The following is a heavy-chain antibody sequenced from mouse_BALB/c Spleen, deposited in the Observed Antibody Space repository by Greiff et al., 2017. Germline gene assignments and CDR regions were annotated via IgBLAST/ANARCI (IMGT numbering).Heavy chain of an antibody. V-gene: IGHV3-2*02. CDR2: ISYSGST. CDR1: GYSITSDYA. Sequence: EVKLVESGPGLVKPSQSLSLTCTVTGYSITSDYAWNWIRQFPGNKLEWMGYISYSGSTSYNPSLKSRISITRDTSKNQFFLQLNSVTTEDTTTYYCARSWAMDYWGQGTSVTVSS. J-gene: IGHJ4*01. CDR3: ARSWAMDY.